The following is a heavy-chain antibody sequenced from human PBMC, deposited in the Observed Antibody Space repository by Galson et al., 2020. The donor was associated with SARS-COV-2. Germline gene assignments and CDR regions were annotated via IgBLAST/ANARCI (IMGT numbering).Heavy chain of an antibody. J-gene: IGHJ5*02. V-gene: IGHV4-59*08. Sequence: SETLSLTCTVSGGSISSYYWSWIRQPPGKGLEWIGYIYYSGSTNYNPSLKSRVTISVDTSKNQFSLKLSSVTAADTAVYYCARQSESLWTLGWFDPWGQGTLVTVSS. CDR3: ARQSESLWTLGWFDP. CDR2: IYYSGST. CDR1: GGSISSYY. D-gene: IGHD3-3*01.